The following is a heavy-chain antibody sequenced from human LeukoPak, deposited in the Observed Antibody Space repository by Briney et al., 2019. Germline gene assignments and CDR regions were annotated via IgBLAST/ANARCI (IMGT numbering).Heavy chain of an antibody. CDR2: IYHSGST. Sequence: PSETLSLTCTVSGGSISSSSYYWGWIRQPPGKGLEWIGSIYHSGSTKYNPSLKSRVTISVDTSKNQFSLILSSVTAADTAVYYCARDGYSGNDGLWGQGTLVTVSS. D-gene: IGHD5-12*01. V-gene: IGHV4-39*07. J-gene: IGHJ4*02. CDR3: ARDGYSGNDGL. CDR1: GGSISSSSYY.